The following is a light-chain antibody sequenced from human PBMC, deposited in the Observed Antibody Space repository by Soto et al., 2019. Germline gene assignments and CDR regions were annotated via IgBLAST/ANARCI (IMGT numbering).Light chain of an antibody. V-gene: IGLV2-14*01. J-gene: IGLJ3*02. CDR3: SSYPSSSIPG. Sequence: QSALTQPASVSGSPGQSITISCTGTSSDVGGYNYVSWYQQHPGKAPKLMIYDVSNRPSGVSNRFSGSKSGNTASLTISGLQAEDEADYYCSSYPSSSIPGLGGATKLTVL. CDR2: DVS. CDR1: SSDVGGYNY.